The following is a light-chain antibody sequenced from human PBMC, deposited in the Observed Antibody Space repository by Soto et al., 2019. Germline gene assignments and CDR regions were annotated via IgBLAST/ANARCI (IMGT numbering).Light chain of an antibody. CDR1: RSNIGGGYD. CDR2: GNI. J-gene: IGLJ3*02. CDR3: PAYDSSLSAWV. Sequence: QSVLTQPPSASGAPGQTITISCTGSRSNIGGGYDVHWYQQLPGTAPQLLVYGNIQRPSRVPDRFSGSKSDTSASLAITGLQAEDEADYYCPAYDSSLSAWVFGGGTKLTVL. V-gene: IGLV1-40*01.